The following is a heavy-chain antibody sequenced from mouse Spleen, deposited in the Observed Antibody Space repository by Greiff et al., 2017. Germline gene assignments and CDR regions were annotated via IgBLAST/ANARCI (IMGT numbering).Heavy chain of an antibody. CDR2: IHPNSGST. D-gene: IGHD2-3*01. Sequence: VQLQQPGAELVKPGASVKLSCKASGYTFTSYWMHWVKQRPGQGLEWIGMIHPNSGSTNYNEKFKSKATLTVDKSSSTAYMQLSSLTSEDSAVYYCERIADVYYVGAMDCWGQGTSVTVSS. J-gene: IGHJ4*01. V-gene: IGHV1-64*01. CDR3: ERIADVYYVGAMDC. CDR1: GYTFTSYW.